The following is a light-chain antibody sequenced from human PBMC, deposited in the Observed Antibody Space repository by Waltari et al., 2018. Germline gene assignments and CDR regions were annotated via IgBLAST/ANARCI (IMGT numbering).Light chain of an antibody. CDR2: AAS. J-gene: IGKJ5*01. CDR1: QSISNY. CDR3: QQSYSTPPIT. V-gene: IGKV1-39*01. Sequence: DIQMTQSPSSLSASVGDRVTITCRASQSISNYLNWYQQKPGKAPKFLIYAASSLPSGVPSRFSGSGSGTDFTLTISSLQPEDFATYYCQQSYSTPPITFGQGTRLEIK.